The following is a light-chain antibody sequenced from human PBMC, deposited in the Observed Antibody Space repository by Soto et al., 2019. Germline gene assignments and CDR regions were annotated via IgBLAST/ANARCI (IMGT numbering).Light chain of an antibody. J-gene: IGLJ1*01. V-gene: IGLV2-14*01. CDR1: SSDVGGYNY. CDR2: EVT. Sequence: QSVLTQPPSASGSPGQSVTISCTGASSDVGGYNYVSWYQQHPGKAPKLMISEVTNRPSGVSNRFSGSKSGNTASLTISRLQAEDEADYYCASYRTINTYVFGTGTKVTVL. CDR3: ASYRTINTYV.